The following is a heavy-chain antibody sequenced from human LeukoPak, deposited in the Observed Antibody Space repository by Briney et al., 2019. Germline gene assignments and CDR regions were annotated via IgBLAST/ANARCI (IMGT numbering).Heavy chain of an antibody. V-gene: IGHV3-13*01. CDR2: IGTGGDT. CDR3: AREGELGHFDY. CDR1: GFTFSSYD. J-gene: IGHJ4*02. Sequence: GGSLTLSCAASGFTFSSYDMHWVRQATGKGLEWVSAIGTGGDTYYPGSVKGRFTISRENAKNSLYLQMNSLRAGDTAVYYCAREGELGHFDYWGQGTLVTVSS. D-gene: IGHD1-7*01.